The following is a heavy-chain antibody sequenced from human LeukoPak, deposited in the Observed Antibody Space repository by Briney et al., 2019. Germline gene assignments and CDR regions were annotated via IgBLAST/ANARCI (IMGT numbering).Heavy chain of an antibody. D-gene: IGHD3-10*01. J-gene: IGHJ5*02. CDR2: IHYTGTT. CDR3: ARDSITYYYGSGLNWFDP. CDR1: GDSINYYY. V-gene: IGHV4-59*12. Sequence: SETLSLTCTVSGDSINYYYWSWLRQSPGKGLEWVGYIHYTGTTNYNPSLKSRVTISVDTSKNQFSLKLSSVTAADTAVYYCARDSITYYYGSGLNWFDPWGQGTLVTVSS.